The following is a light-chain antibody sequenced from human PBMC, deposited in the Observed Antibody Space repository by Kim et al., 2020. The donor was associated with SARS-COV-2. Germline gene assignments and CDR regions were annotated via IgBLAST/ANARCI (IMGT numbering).Light chain of an antibody. CDR1: KLGDKY. J-gene: IGLJ3*02. CDR2: QDS. CDR3: QAWDSSTGV. V-gene: IGLV3-1*01. Sequence: GSPGQTASITCSGDKLGDKYACWYQQKPGQSPVLVIYQDSKRPSGIPERFSGSNAGNTATLTISGTQAMDEADYYCQAWDSSTGVFGGGTQLTVL.